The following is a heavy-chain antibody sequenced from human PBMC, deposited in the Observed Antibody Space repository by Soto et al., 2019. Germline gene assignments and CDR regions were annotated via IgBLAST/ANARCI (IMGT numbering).Heavy chain of an antibody. V-gene: IGHV4-59*08. D-gene: IGHD4-17*01. Sequence: QVQLQESGPGLVKTSETLSLTCTVSGGSIRSYYWSWIRQPPGKGLEWIGYIYYSGSTNYNPSLKRRVTISVDTTKNQFSLKLSSVTGADTAVYYCASRYGHAFDIWGQGTMVTVSS. CDR2: IYYSGST. J-gene: IGHJ3*02. CDR1: GGSIRSYY. CDR3: ASRYGHAFDI.